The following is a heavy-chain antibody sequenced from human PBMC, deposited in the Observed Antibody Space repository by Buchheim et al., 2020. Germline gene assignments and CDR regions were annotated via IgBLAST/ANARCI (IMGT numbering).Heavy chain of an antibody. CDR2: ISGSGGST. J-gene: IGHJ5*02. V-gene: IGHV3-23*04. D-gene: IGHD2-2*01. CDR1: GFTFSDHY. CDR3: AKFDSRYQMLSSNWFDP. Sequence: EVQLVESGGGLVQHGGSLRLSCAASGFTFSDHYMDWVRQAPGKGLEWVSAISGSGGSTYYADSVKGRFTISRDNSKNTLYLQMNSLRAEDTAVYYCAKFDSRYQMLSSNWFDPWGQGTL.